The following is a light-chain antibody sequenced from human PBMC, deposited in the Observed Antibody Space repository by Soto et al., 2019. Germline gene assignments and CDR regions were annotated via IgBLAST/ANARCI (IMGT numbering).Light chain of an antibody. CDR3: QQYNSYWT. CDR2: GAK. J-gene: IGKJ1*01. V-gene: IGKV1-17*01. Sequence: DIEMTQSPSFLSASVGDRVTITCRASQAISNYLNWYQQKPGKAPNLLIFGAKTLQSGVPSRFSGSGSGTEFTLTISSLQPDDFATYYCQQYNSYWTFGQGTKVDIK. CDR1: QAISNY.